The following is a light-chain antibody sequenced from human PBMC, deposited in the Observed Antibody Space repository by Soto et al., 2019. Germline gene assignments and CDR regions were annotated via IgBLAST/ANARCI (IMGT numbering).Light chain of an antibody. J-gene: IGKJ5*01. CDR2: AAS. CDR3: QQGYTSAIT. CDR1: QSIGKH. Sequence: DIQMTQSTSSLSASVGDRVTITCLASQSIGKHLNWYQHKPGKAPKFLIYAASNLQSGVPSRFSGSGSGTDFTLTVNSLQPEDFATYYCQQGYTSAITFGQGTRLENK. V-gene: IGKV1-39*01.